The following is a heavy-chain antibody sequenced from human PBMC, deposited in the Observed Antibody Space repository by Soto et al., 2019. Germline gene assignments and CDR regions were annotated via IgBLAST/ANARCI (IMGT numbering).Heavy chain of an antibody. CDR2: INPSGGST. CDR3: ATRAYQLLPSLDY. CDR1: GYTFTSYY. J-gene: IGHJ4*02. Sequence: ASVKVSCKASGYTFTSYYMHWVRQAPGQGLEWMGIINPSGGSTSYAQKFQGRVTMTRDTSTSTVYMELSSLRSEDTAVYYCATRAYQLLPSLDYWGQGTLVTVS. D-gene: IGHD2-2*01. V-gene: IGHV1-46*01.